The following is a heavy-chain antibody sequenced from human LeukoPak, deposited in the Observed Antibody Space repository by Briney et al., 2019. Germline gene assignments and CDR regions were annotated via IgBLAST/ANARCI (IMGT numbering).Heavy chain of an antibody. CDR2: IYYSGST. Sequence: SETLSLTCTVSGGSISSSSYYWGWIRQPPGKGLEWIGSIYYSGSTYYNPSLKSRVTISVDTSKNQFSLKLSSVTAADTAVYYCARVEETYYYDSSGGTIDYWGQGTLVTVSS. D-gene: IGHD3-22*01. CDR1: GGSISSSSYY. J-gene: IGHJ4*02. CDR3: ARVEETYYYDSSGGTIDY. V-gene: IGHV4-39*07.